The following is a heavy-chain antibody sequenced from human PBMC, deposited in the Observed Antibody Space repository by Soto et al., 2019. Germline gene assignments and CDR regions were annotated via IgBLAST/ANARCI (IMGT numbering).Heavy chain of an antibody. D-gene: IGHD3-10*01. Sequence: GGSLRLSCAASGFTFSSYAMHWVRQAPGKGLEYVSAISSNGGSTYYANSVKGRFTISRDNSKNTLYLQMGSLRAEDMAVYYCARGHRNGSGSLEAYYYYYMDVWGKGTTVTVSS. CDR3: ARGHRNGSGSLEAYYYYYMDV. V-gene: IGHV3-64*01. J-gene: IGHJ6*03. CDR2: ISSNGGST. CDR1: GFTFSSYA.